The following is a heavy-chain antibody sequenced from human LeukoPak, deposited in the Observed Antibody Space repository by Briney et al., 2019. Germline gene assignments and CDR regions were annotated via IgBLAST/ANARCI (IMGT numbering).Heavy chain of an antibody. D-gene: IGHD3-22*01. CDR2: ISGSGGST. CDR1: GFTFNNYA. V-gene: IGHV3-23*01. CDR3: AKDGIGGIYYDSSGYFDN. J-gene: IGHJ4*02. Sequence: PGGSLRLSGAAAGFTFNNYAMSWVRQAPGKGLEWVSAISGSGGSTYYADPLKGRFTISRDNSKNTLYLQMNSLRAEDTALYYCAKDGIGGIYYDSSGYFDNWGQGTLVTVSS.